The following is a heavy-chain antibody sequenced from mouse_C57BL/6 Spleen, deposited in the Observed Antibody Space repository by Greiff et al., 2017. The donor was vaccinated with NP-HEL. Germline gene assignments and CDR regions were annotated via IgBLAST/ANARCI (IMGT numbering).Heavy chain of an antibody. CDR3: ARTNYYGSYYFDY. V-gene: IGHV1-55*01. J-gene: IGHJ2*01. CDR2: IYPGSGST. CDR1: GYTFTSYW. D-gene: IGHD1-1*01. Sequence: QVQLKQSGAELVKPGASVKMSCKASGYTFTSYWITWVKQRPGQGLEWIGDIYPGSGSTNYNEKFKSKATLTVDTSSSTAYMQLSSLTSEDSAVYYCARTNYYGSYYFDYWGQGTTLTVSS.